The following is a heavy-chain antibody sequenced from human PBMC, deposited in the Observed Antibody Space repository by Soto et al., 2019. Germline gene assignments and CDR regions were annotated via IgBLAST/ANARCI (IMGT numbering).Heavy chain of an antibody. Sequence: QVQLVESGAGLVKPGVSLRLSCAASGFTCSDYYMSWIRQAPGKGLEWVSYISSSGSTIYYADSVKGRFTISRDNAKNSRYLQMNRLRAEDTAVYYCASSMAGAILSYLFDPWGQGTLVTVSS. CDR1: GFTCSDYY. V-gene: IGHV3-11*01. D-gene: IGHD3-10*01. CDR3: ASSMAGAILSYLFDP. CDR2: ISSSGSTI. J-gene: IGHJ5*02.